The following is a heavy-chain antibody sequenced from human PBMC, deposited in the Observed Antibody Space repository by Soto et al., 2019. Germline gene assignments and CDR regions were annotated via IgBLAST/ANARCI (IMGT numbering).Heavy chain of an antibody. Sequence: SETLSLTCTVSGGSISSGDYYWSWIRQPPGKGLEWIGYIYYSGSTYYNPSLKSRVTISVDTSKNQFSLKLSSVTAADTAVYYCARGYCSSTSCYLSYGLYYYYGMDVWGQGTTVTVSS. D-gene: IGHD2-2*01. CDR1: GGSISSGDYY. CDR3: ARGYCSSTSCYLSYGLYYYYGMDV. V-gene: IGHV4-30-4*01. CDR2: IYYSGST. J-gene: IGHJ6*02.